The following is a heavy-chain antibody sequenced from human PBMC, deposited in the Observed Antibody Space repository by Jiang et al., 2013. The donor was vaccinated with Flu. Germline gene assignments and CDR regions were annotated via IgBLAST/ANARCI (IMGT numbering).Heavy chain of an antibody. V-gene: IGHV1-2*02. CDR2: IKANNGGT. CDR1: DYY. Sequence: DYYIHWVRQAPGQGLEWMGWIKANNGGTDYAQKFQGRVTMTRDTSITTAYMELSSLRSDDTAVYFCARVEYSGRWRAFDPWGQGTLVTVSS. D-gene: IGHD5-12*01. CDR3: ARVEYSGRWRAFDP. J-gene: IGHJ5*02.